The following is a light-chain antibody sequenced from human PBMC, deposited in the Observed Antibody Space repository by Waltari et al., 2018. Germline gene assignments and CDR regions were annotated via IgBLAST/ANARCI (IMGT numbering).Light chain of an antibody. J-gene: IGKJ4*01. CDR2: AAS. Sequence: DIQMTQSPSYLSASVGDRVTITCRASQSISSYLNWYQQKPGKAPKLLIYAASSLQSGVPPRFSGSGSGTDFTLTISSLQPEDFATYYCQQSYSTPLTFGGGTKVEIK. V-gene: IGKV1-39*01. CDR3: QQSYSTPLT. CDR1: QSISSY.